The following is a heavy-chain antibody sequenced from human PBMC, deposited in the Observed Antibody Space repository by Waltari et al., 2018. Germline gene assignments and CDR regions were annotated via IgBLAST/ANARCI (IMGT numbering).Heavy chain of an antibody. D-gene: IGHD3-10*01. Sequence: QVQLQQWGAGLLKPSETLSLTCAVYGGSFSGYYWSWIRQPPGKGLEWIGEINHSGSTNYNPSLTRRVTISVDTSKNQFSLKRSSVTAADTAVYYCARGQLYYGSGMGYWGQGTLVTVSS. J-gene: IGHJ4*02. V-gene: IGHV4-34*01. CDR2: INHSGST. CDR1: GGSFSGYY. CDR3: ARGQLYYGSGMGY.